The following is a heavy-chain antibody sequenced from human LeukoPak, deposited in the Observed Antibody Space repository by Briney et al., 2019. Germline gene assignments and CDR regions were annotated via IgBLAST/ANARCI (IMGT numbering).Heavy chain of an antibody. CDR2: IYPGDSDT. CDR1: GYSFTSYW. V-gene: IGHV5-51*01. J-gene: IGHJ3*02. D-gene: IGHD3-16*01. CDR3: ASPRGDSIRGILGAFDI. Sequence: GASLQISCQGSGYSFTSYWIGWVRPMPGKGREWMGIIYPGDSDTRYSPSFQGQVTISADKSISTAYLQWSSLKASDTAMYYCASPRGDSIRGILGAFDIWGQGTMVTVSS.